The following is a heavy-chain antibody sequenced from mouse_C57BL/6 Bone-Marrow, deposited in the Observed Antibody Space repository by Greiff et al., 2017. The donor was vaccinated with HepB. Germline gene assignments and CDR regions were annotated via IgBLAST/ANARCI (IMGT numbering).Heavy chain of an antibody. J-gene: IGHJ4*01. CDR1: GFSLTSYG. CDR3: ASAYYSNYDYYAMDY. D-gene: IGHD2-5*01. CDR2: IWSDGST. V-gene: IGHV2-6*03. Sequence: VKLVESGPGLVAPSQSLSITCTVSGFSLTSYGVHWVRQPPGKGLEWLVVIWSDGSTTYNSALKSRLSISKDNSKSQVFLKMNSLQTDDTAMYYCASAYYSNYDYYAMDYWGQGTSVTVSS.